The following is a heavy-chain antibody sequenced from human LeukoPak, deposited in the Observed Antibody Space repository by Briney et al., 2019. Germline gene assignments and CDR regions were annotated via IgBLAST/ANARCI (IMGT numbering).Heavy chain of an antibody. V-gene: IGHV3-23*01. CDR3: ARGGHMVLGC. Sequence: PGGSLRLSCAASGFTFSSYAMTWVRQAPGKGLEWVSSISYSGSSTYYTDSVKGRFTISRDNSKNTLYLQMNSLRAEDTAVYYCARGGHMVLGCWGQGTLVTVSS. CDR1: GFTFSSYA. J-gene: IGHJ4*02. CDR2: ISYSGSST. D-gene: IGHD3-10*01.